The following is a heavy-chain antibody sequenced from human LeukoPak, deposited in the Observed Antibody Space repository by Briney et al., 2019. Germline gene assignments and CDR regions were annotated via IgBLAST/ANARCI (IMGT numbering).Heavy chain of an antibody. V-gene: IGHV5-10-1*01. J-gene: IGHJ4*02. CDR3: ARQGYGDYSDY. CDR2: IVPSDSYT. Sequence: GESLKISCKGSGYSFTSYWISWVRQMPGKGLEWMGRIVPSDSYTNYSPSFQGHVTISADKSISTAYLPWSSLKASDTAMYYCARQGYGDYSDYWGQGTLVTVSS. CDR1: GYSFTSYW. D-gene: IGHD4-17*01.